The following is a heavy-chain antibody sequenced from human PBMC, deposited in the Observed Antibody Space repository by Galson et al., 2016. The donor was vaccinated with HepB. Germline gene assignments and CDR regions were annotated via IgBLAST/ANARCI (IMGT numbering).Heavy chain of an antibody. CDR2: ISATSSFI. V-gene: IGHV3-21*01. D-gene: IGHD4-17*01. CDR3: ARGRATVTTCWFDP. J-gene: IGHJ5*02. Sequence: SLRLSCAGSGFTFGDHTMHWVRQAPGKGLEWVSSISATSSFIYYEDSVKGRFTISRNNAKSSVYLQMQNLGVEDTAVYYCARGRATVTTCWFDPWGQGTLVTVSS. CDR1: GFTFGDHT.